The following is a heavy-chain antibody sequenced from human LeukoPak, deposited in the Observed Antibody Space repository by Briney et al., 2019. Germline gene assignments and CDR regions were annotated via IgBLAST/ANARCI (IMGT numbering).Heavy chain of an antibody. J-gene: IGHJ4*02. V-gene: IGHV4-39*07. CDR3: ARAKITMVRGVIIRFDY. D-gene: IGHD3-10*01. Sequence: PETLSLTCTVSGASISDSDFFWAWVRQPPGKGLEWIGNIYYSGSTYYNPSLKSRVTISVDTSKNQFSLKLSSVTAADTAVYYCARAKITMVRGVIIRFDYWGQGTLVTVSS. CDR1: GASISDSDFF. CDR2: IYYSGST.